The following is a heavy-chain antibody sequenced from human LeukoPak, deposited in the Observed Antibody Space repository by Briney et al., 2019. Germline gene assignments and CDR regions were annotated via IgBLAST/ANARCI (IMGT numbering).Heavy chain of an antibody. J-gene: IGHJ5*02. V-gene: IGHV4-34*01. CDR1: GGSFSGYY. CDR2: INHSGST. CDR3: ARDCSVYCSGGSCYPNPYNWFDP. Sequence: PSETLSLTCAVYGGSFSGYYWSWIRQPPGKGLEWIGEINHSGSTNYNPSLKSRVTISVDTSKNQFSLKLSSVTAADTAVYYCARDCSVYCSGGSCYPNPYNWFDPWGQGTLVTVSS. D-gene: IGHD2-15*01.